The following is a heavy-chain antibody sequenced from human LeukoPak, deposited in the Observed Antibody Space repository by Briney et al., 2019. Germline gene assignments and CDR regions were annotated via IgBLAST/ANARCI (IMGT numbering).Heavy chain of an antibody. CDR1: AFTFGNYW. V-gene: IGHV3-74*03. J-gene: IGHJ3*02. CDR3: ARYYDGTTYSDAFDI. Sequence: SGGSLILSCAASAFTFGNYWMHWVRQAPGKGLVWVSRINSDGSSTTYAGSVKGRFTISRDNAKNTLYLQMNSLRAEDTAVYYCARYYDGTTYSDAFDIWGPGTMVTVSS. CDR2: INSDGSST. D-gene: IGHD3-22*01.